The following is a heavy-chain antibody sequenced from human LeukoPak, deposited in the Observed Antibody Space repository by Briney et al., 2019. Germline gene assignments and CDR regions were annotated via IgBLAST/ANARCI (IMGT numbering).Heavy chain of an antibody. J-gene: IGHJ3*02. V-gene: IGHV1-2*02. CDR1: GGTFSSYA. CDR3: ARHIGHGAFDI. Sequence: GSSVKVSCKASGGTFSSYAISWVRQAPGQGLEWMGWIKPDSGDTNYAQKFQGRVTMTRDTSISTAYMELSRLSSDDTAVYYCARHIGHGAFDIWGQVTMVTVSS. CDR2: IKPDSGDT.